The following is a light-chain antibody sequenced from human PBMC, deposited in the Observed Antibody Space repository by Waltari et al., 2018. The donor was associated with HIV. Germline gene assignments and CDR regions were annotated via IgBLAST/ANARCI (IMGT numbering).Light chain of an antibody. CDR3: ASWDDSLNGYV. Sequence: QVVLTQPPSASASLGASVKLTCTLSSGHINYVIAWHQQQPKKGPRFLMKLNSDGRHSKGDGIPDRFSGSSSGAERYLTISSLQSEDEADYYCASWDDSLNGYVFGTGTKVTVL. CDR1: SGHINYV. CDR2: LNSDGRH. V-gene: IGLV4-69*01. J-gene: IGLJ1*01.